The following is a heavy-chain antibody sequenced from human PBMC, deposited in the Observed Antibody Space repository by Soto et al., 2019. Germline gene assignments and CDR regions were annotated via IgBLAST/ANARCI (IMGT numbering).Heavy chain of an antibody. J-gene: IGHJ4*02. CDR1: GFTFSSYA. CDR2: ISGSGGST. V-gene: IGHV3-23*01. Sequence: EVQLLESGGGLVQPGGSLRLSCAASGFTFSSYAMSWVRQAPGKGLEWVSAISGSGGSTYYADSVKGRFTISRDNSKNTLYLQMNSLRAVDTAVYYCAREYSSSWYPFRYWGQGTLVTVSS. D-gene: IGHD6-13*01. CDR3: AREYSSSWYPFRY.